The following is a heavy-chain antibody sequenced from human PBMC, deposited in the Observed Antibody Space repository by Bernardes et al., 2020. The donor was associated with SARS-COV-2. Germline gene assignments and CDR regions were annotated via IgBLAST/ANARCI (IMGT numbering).Heavy chain of an antibody. CDR1: GGTFSSYA. CDR2: IIPIFGTA. CDR3: ASWASHYAVFDP. Sequence: SVKVSCKASGGTFSSYAISWVRQAPGQGLEWMGGIIPIFGTANYAQKFQGRVTITADESTSTAYMELSSLRSEDTAVYYCASWASHYAVFDPWGQGTLVTVSS. J-gene: IGHJ5*02. D-gene: IGHD1-26*01. V-gene: IGHV1-69*13.